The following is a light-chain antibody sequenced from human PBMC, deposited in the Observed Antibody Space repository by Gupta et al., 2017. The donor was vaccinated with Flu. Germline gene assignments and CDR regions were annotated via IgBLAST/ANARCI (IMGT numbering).Light chain of an antibody. CDR1: QNLRSS. Sequence: IVLTQSPDFQSLAPKQKVTITCPTSQNLRSSLHWYQQKPDQSPNLLFKYASQAISVVPSRFRSRGSGTDFTLTINSLEPEDAAAYYCHQTTGLAGTFGQGAKVEMK. CDR2: YAS. CDR3: HQTTGLAGT. J-gene: IGKJ1*01. V-gene: IGKV6D-21*02.